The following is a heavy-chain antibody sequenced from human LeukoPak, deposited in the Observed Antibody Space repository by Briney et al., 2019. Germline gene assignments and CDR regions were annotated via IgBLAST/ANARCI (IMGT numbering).Heavy chain of an antibody. CDR1: GFTFSTYA. D-gene: IGHD3-9*01. CDR2: IIDSGGAT. CDR3: AKDRNYDILTGYNWFDP. J-gene: IGHJ5*02. V-gene: IGHV3-23*01. Sequence: GGSLRLSGAASGFTFSTYAMSWVRQAPRKGLEWVSTIIDSGGATYYAESVKGRFTISRDNSKNTLYLQMNGLRAEDTATYYCAKDRNYDILTGYNWFDPWGQGTLVTVSS.